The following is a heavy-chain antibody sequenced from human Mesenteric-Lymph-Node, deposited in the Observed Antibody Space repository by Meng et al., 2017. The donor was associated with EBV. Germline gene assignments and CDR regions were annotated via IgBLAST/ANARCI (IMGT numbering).Heavy chain of an antibody. Sequence: VPLRGSGPGLGEPSGTSARTCAVSGYSIRSGQRWDWVRQPPGKGLEWIGEVYLGYTTRYNPSLKSRVNISVDKSKNQFSLSVRSVTAADTAFYYCARSMIVGVYYFDYWGQGRLVTVSS. CDR3: ARSMIVGVYYFDY. V-gene: IGHV4-4*02. J-gene: IGHJ4*02. D-gene: IGHD3-22*01. CDR2: VYLGYTT. CDR1: GYSIRSGQR.